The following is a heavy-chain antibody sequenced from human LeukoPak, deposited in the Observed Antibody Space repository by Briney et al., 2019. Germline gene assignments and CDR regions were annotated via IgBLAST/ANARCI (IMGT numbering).Heavy chain of an antibody. D-gene: IGHD2-2*01. CDR2: ISGSGGST. CDR1: GFTFSSYA. CDR3: AKDRRVVPAALDY. J-gene: IGHJ4*02. Sequence: GSLRLSCAASGFTFSSYAMRWVRQAPGKGLEWVSAISGSGGSTYYADSVKGRFTISRDNSKNTLYLQMNSLRAEDTAVYYCAKDRRVVPAALDYWGRGTLVTVSS. V-gene: IGHV3-23*01.